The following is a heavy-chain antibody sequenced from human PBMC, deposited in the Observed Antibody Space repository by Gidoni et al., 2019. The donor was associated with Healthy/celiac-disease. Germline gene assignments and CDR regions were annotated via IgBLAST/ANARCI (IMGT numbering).Heavy chain of an antibody. CDR1: GFTFSSYA. Sequence: EVQLLESGGGLVQPGGSLRLSCAASGFTFSSYAMSWVRQAPGKGLEWVSAISCRGGSTYYADSVKGRFTISRDNSKNTLYLQMNSLRAEDTAVYYCAKDRRGIDVNWFDPWGQGTLVTVSS. V-gene: IGHV3-23*01. J-gene: IGHJ5*02. CDR2: ISCRGGST. CDR3: AKDRRGIDVNWFDP. D-gene: IGHD3-16*01.